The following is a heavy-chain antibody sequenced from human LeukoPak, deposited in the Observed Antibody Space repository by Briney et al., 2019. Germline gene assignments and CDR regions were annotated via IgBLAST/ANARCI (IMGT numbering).Heavy chain of an antibody. CDR2: INPSSGST. Sequence: ASVKVSCKASGYTFTSYYIHWVRQAPGQGLEWMGIINPSSGSTSHAQKFQGRVTMTRDTPTSTVYMELSSLRSEDTAVYYCASSELGYCSGGNCYSFDYWGQGTLVTVSS. CDR3: ASSELGYCSGGNCYSFDY. J-gene: IGHJ4*02. V-gene: IGHV1-46*01. D-gene: IGHD2-15*01. CDR1: GYTFTSYY.